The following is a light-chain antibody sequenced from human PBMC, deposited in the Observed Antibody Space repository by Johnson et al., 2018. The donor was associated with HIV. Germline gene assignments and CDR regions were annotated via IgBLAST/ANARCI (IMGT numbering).Light chain of an antibody. CDR3: GTWDSSLSAVYV. CDR2: DNN. J-gene: IGLJ1*01. V-gene: IGLV1-51*01. Sequence: QPVLTQPPSVSAAPGQKVTISYSGSSSNIGNNYVSWYQQLPGTAPKLLIYDNNKRPSGIPDRFSGSKSGTSATLGITGLQTGDEADYYCGTWDSSLSAVYVFGTGTKVTVL. CDR1: SSNIGNNY.